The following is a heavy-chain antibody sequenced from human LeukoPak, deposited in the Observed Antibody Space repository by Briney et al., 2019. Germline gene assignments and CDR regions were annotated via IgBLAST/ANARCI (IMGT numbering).Heavy chain of an antibody. V-gene: IGHV3-23*01. Sequence: GGSLRLSCAASGFTFSNYAMTWVRQAPGKGLAWVSTITGSGGTTYYADSVEGRFTISRDNSKKTLYLHMNSVRADDTAMYYCARDTGYSNYDYWGQGTLVTVSS. D-gene: IGHD4-4*01. CDR3: ARDTGYSNYDY. CDR1: GFTFSNYA. J-gene: IGHJ4*02. CDR2: ITGSGGTT.